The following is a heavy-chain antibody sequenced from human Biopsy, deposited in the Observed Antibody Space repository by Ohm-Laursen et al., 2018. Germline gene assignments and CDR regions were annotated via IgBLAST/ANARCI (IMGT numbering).Heavy chain of an antibody. D-gene: IGHD6-6*01. CDR1: GNTFTAYD. Sequence: SVSVSCTASGNTFTAYDVNWVRQARGQGLEWMGWMIPTRGKTDNAQRYQGRVTLTMNTSIGTAYMELSGLRSEDTAVYYCARGSPRRVSIFEASIYCFDTWGQGTLVTVSS. V-gene: IGHV1-8*01. CDR3: ARGSPRRVSIFEASIYCFDT. CDR2: MIPTRGKT. J-gene: IGHJ5*02.